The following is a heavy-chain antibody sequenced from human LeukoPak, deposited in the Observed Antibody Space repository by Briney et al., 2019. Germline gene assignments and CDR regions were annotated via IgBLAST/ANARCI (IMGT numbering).Heavy chain of an antibody. CDR2: INHSGST. CDR1: GGSFSGYY. CDR3: ARGYYYGSGSSFDY. D-gene: IGHD3-10*01. V-gene: IGHV4-34*01. Sequence: SETLSLTCAVYGGSFSGYYWSWIRQPPGKGLEWIGEINHSGSTNYNPSLKSGVTISVDTSKNQFSLKRTSVTAADTAVYYCARGYYYGSGSSFDYWGQGTLVTVSS. J-gene: IGHJ4*02.